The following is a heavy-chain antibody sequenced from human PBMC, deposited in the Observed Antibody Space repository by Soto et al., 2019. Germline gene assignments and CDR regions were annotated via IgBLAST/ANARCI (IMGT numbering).Heavy chain of an antibody. CDR3: AGDVGGYYLDY. Sequence: GGSLRLSCAASGFTFSSYAMHWVRQAPGKGLEYVSAISSNGGSTYYANSVKGRFTISRDNSKSTLYLQMGSLRAEDMAGYYCAGDVGGYYLDYRGQETLVTVSS. J-gene: IGHJ4*02. CDR2: ISSNGGST. D-gene: IGHD1-26*01. V-gene: IGHV3-64*01. CDR1: GFTFSSYA.